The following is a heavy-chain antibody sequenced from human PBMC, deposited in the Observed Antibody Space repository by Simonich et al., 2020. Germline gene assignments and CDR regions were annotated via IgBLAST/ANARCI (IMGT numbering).Heavy chain of an antibody. CDR1: GFTFSSYG. V-gene: IGHV3-33*01. Sequence: QVQLVESGGGVVQPGRSLRLSCAASGFTFSSYGMHWVRQAPGKGLDWGAVIWYDGSNKYYADSVKGRFTISRDNSKNTLYLQMNSPRAEDTAVYYCARDRYCSGGSCYYFDYWGQGTLVTVSS. D-gene: IGHD2-15*01. CDR3: ARDRYCSGGSCYYFDY. CDR2: IWYDGSNK. J-gene: IGHJ4*02.